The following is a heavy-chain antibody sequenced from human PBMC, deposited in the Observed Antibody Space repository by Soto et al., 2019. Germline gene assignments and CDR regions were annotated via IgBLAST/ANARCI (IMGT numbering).Heavy chain of an antibody. V-gene: IGHV1-8*01. CDR1: GYTFTSYD. J-gene: IGHJ6*03. Sequence: QVQLVQSGAEVKKPGASVKVSCKASGYTFTSYDINWVRQATGQGLEWMGWMNPNSGNTGYAQKFQGRVTMTRNTSISTAYMELSSLRSEDTAVYYCARRVSYDFWSGYYPVYYYYYMDVWGKGTTVTVSS. D-gene: IGHD3-3*01. CDR2: MNPNSGNT. CDR3: ARRVSYDFWSGYYPVYYYYYMDV.